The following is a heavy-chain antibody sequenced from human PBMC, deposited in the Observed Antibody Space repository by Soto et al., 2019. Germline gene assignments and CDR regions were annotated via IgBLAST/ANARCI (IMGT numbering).Heavy chain of an antibody. D-gene: IGHD2-2*01. CDR2: IWYDGSNK. J-gene: IGHJ6*02. CDR3: AREPHGCISTRGYWCYYYYGMDV. V-gene: IGHV3-33*01. CDR1: GFTFSSYG. Sequence: QVQLVESGGGVVQPGRSLRLSCAASGFTFSSYGMHWVRQAPGKGLEWVAVIWYDGSNKYYADSVKGRFTISRDNSKNTLYLQVSIIRAEDKAVYYCAREPHGCISTRGYWCYYYYGMDVWGQGTTVTVSS.